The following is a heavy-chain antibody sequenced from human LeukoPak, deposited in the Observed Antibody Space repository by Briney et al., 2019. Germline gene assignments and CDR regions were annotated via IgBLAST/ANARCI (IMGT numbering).Heavy chain of an antibody. V-gene: IGHV3-23*01. Sequence: GGSLRLSCAASGFTFSSYAMNWVRQAPGKGLEWVSAISGSGGSTYYADSVKGRFTISRDNSKNTLYLQMNSLRAEDTAVYYCARDGSGSYRVYGMDVWGQGTTVTVSS. CDR1: GFTFSSYA. CDR3: ARDGSGSYRVYGMDV. J-gene: IGHJ6*02. CDR2: ISGSGGST. D-gene: IGHD3-10*01.